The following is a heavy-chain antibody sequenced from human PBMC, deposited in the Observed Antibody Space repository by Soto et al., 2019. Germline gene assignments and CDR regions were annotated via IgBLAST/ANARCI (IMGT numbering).Heavy chain of an antibody. CDR1: GYTFTSYA. D-gene: IGHD2-21*02. CDR3: ARSIVVVTALDY. Sequence: ASVKVSCKASGYTFTSYAMHWVRQAPGQRLEWMGWINAGNGNTKYSQKFQGRVTITRNTSASTAYMELSSLRSEDTAVYYCARSIVVVTALDYWGQGTLVTVSS. J-gene: IGHJ4*02. V-gene: IGHV1-3*01. CDR2: INAGNGNT.